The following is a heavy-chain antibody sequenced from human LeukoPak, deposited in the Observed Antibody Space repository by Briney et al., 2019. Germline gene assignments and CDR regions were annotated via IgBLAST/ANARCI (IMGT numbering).Heavy chain of an antibody. J-gene: IGHJ3*02. CDR1: GYSFTTSG. CDR2: VYPGDSDT. Sequence: GESLKISCQASGYSFTTSGIGWVRQVPGKGLEWVAIVYPGDSDTRYSPSFQGQVTISADKSIRTAYLQWSSLKASDTAMYYCTRRGSGPAYVTFDIWGQGTMVTVSS. V-gene: IGHV5-51*01. CDR3: TRRGSGPAYVTFDI. D-gene: IGHD2-15*01.